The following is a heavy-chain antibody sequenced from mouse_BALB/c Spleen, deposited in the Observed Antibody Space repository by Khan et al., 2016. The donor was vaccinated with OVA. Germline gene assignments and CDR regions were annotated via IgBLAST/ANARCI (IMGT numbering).Heavy chain of an antibody. CDR2: ICSDGFT. V-gene: IGHV2-6-1*01. CDR1: GFSLTNSG. J-gene: IGHJ4*01. CDR3: DRQPCYHYNVMDY. Sequence: VELVESGPGLVAPSQSLSISCTISGFSLTNSGVHWVHQPPGKGLEWLAVICSDGFTTYNSALKARLTITKDNAKGHVFLQMNSLQTDDTAIYFCDRQPCYHYNVMDYWGQGTSVTVSS.